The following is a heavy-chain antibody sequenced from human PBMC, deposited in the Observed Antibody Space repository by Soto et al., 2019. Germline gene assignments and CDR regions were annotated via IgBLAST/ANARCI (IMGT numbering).Heavy chain of an antibody. Sequence: TSETLSLTCTVSGGSISSSSYYWGWIRQPPGKGLEWIGSIYYSGSTYYNPSLKSRVTISVDTSKNQFSLKLSSVTAADTAVYYCASSTLRFLEWSIPILDYFDYWGQGTLVTVSS. J-gene: IGHJ4*02. V-gene: IGHV4-39*01. CDR1: GGSISSSSYY. CDR3: ASSTLRFLEWSIPILDYFDY. CDR2: IYYSGST. D-gene: IGHD3-3*01.